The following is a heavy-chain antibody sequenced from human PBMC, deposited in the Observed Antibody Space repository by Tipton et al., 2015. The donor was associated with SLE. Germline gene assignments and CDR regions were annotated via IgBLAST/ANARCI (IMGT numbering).Heavy chain of an antibody. CDR1: GFTFDDYA. D-gene: IGHD6-19*01. CDR3: ASELGQWAFDI. CDR2: ISSRSTYI. V-gene: IGHV3-21*01. J-gene: IGHJ3*02. Sequence: SLRLSCAASGFTFDDYAMNWVRHAPGKGQEWVSFISSRSTYIYYADSIKGRFTISRDNAKNTLFLQMNSLRADDTAVYYCASELGQWAFDIWGQGTMVTVSS.